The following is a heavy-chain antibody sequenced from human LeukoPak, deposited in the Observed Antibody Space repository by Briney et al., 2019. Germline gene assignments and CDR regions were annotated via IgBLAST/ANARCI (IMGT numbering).Heavy chain of an antibody. CDR3: ARDFHRENYYYYYMDV. V-gene: IGHV4-59*01. J-gene: IGHJ6*03. Sequence: SETLSLTCAVSGGSISSYYWSWVRQPPGKGLEWIGYIYYSGSTNYNPSLKSRVTISVDTSKNQFSLKLSSVTAADTAVYYCARDFHRENYYYYYMDVWGKGTTVTVSS. CDR2: IYYSGST. CDR1: GGSISSYY.